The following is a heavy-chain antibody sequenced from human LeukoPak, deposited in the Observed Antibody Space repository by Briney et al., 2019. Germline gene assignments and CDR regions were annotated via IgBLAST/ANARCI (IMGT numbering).Heavy chain of an antibody. CDR3: ARERRIQLWFFGMDV. V-gene: IGHV1-2*02. CDR2: INPNRGNT. J-gene: IGHJ6*02. Sequence: GASVKVSCKASGYTFTGNYMHWVRQAPGQGLEWMGWINPNRGNTNYPQKFQGRVTMTRDTSISTAYMELSRLRFDDTAVYYCARERRIQLWFFGMDVWGQGTTVTVSS. CDR1: GYTFTGNY. D-gene: IGHD5-18*01.